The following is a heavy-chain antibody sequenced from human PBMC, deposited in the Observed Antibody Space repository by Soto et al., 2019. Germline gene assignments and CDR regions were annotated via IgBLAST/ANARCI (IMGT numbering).Heavy chain of an antibody. CDR3: ARGPLVYYYYGMDV. CDR2: INHSGST. CDR1: GGSFSCYY. J-gene: IGHJ6*02. V-gene: IGHV4-34*01. Sequence: PSETLSLTCAVYGGSFSCYYWIWIRQPPGKGLEWIGEINHSGSTNYNPSLKSRVTISVDTSKNQFSLKLSSVTAADTAVYYCARGPLVYYYYGMDVWGQGTTVTVSS. D-gene: IGHD3-3*02.